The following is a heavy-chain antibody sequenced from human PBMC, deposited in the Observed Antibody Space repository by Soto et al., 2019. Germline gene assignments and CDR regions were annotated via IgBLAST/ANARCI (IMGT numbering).Heavy chain of an antibody. CDR1: GFTFTNYW. V-gene: IGHV3-7*05. CDR2: IKQDGREK. Sequence: GGSLRLSCEASGFTFTNYWMSWVCQAPGKGLEWVANIKQDGREKYYVDSVKGRFTISRDNAKNSLYLQMNSLRGEDTAVYYCAKDRSSAWYGVGFWGQGTLVTVSS. CDR3: AKDRSSAWYGVGF. D-gene: IGHD6-19*01. J-gene: IGHJ4*02.